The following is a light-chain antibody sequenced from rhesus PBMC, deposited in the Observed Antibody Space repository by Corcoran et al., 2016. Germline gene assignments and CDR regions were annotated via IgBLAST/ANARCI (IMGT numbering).Light chain of an antibody. CDR3: QQYDNSPLT. CDR2: TAS. Sequence: DIQMTQSPSSLSASVGDRVTITCRASQGIKYYVSWYQRKPGKAPKSLIYTASSLETGVPSRFSGSGSGTDYSLTISRLQPEDIATYSRQQYDNSPLTFGGGSKVEIK. CDR1: QGIKYY. V-gene: IGKV1-66*01. J-gene: IGKJ4*01.